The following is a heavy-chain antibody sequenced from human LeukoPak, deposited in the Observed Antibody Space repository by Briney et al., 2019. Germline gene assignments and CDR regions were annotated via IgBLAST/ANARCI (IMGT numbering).Heavy chain of an antibody. J-gene: IGHJ4*02. CDR3: ARKSGSYPDY. D-gene: IGHD1-26*01. Sequence: PGGSLRLSCAASGFIFSDYGMHWVRQAPGKGLEWVALIWYVGTKKYYTDSVKGRFTISRDNSKNTLYLQMNSLRAEDTAVYYCARKSGSYPDYWGQGTLVTVSS. CDR1: GFIFSDYG. V-gene: IGHV3-33*01. CDR2: IWYVGTKK.